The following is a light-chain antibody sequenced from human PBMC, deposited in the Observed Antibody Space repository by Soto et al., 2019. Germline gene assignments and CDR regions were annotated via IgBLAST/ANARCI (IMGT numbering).Light chain of an antibody. CDR3: QQYGSSSYT. V-gene: IGKV3-20*01. Sequence: EIVLTQSPGTLSLSPGERATLSCRASQSVSSSYLAWYQQKPGQAPRLLIYGASSRATGMPDRFSASGSGTDFALTISRLEPEDFALYDCQQYGSSSYTFGQGTKLEIK. CDR2: GAS. CDR1: QSVSSSY. J-gene: IGKJ2*01.